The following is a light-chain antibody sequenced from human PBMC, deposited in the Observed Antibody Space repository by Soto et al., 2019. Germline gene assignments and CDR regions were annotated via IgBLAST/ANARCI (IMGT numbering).Light chain of an antibody. J-gene: IGKJ1*01. V-gene: IGKV3-15*01. CDR2: GAS. Sequence: DILMTQSPGSLSSSPVERCTLSFRASQTINNNVAWYQLKDGQVPRLVIYGASTRATDIPARFSGSGSGTEFTLTISSLQSEDFAEYHCQQYNNWPQTFGQGTKVDIK. CDR1: QTINNN. CDR3: QQYNNWPQT.